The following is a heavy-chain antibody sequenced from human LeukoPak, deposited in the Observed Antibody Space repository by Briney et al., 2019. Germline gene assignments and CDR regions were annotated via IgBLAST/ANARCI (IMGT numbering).Heavy chain of an antibody. CDR1: GYTFTGYY. CDR2: INPNSGGT. Sequence: GASVKVSCKASGYTFTGYYMHWVRQAPGQGLEWMGWINPNSGGTNYAQKFQGRVTMTRDTSISTAYMELSRLRSDDTAVYYCARDFISGSYCDSSGLFDYWGQGTLVTVSS. V-gene: IGHV1-2*02. D-gene: IGHD3-22*01. J-gene: IGHJ4*02. CDR3: ARDFISGSYCDSSGLFDY.